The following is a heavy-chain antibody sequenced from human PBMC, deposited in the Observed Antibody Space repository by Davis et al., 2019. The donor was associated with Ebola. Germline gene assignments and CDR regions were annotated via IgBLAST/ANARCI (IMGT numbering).Heavy chain of an antibody. V-gene: IGHV1-2*04. CDR3: ARGGIAAQTAHYYYGMDV. J-gene: IGHJ6*02. CDR2: INPNSGGT. Sequence: ASVKVSCKASGYTFTGYYMHWVRQAPGQGLEWMGWINPNSGGTNYAQKFQGWVTMTRNTSISTAYMELSSLRSEDTAVYYCARGGIAAQTAHYYYGMDVWGQGTTVTVSS. D-gene: IGHD6-6*01. CDR1: GYTFTGYY.